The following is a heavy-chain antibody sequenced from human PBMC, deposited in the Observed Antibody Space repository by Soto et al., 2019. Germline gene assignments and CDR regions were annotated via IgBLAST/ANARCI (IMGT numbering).Heavy chain of an antibody. J-gene: IGHJ4*02. CDR2: IYYTGSF. CDR3: AADWGGTDF. Sequence: QVQLQESGPGLVQPSQTLSLTCTVSGDPITSGDYYWTWIRQSPGKGLEWIGFIYYTGSFDYNPSLKSRLTISLDRSKNQFSLKLTSVTAADTAVYYCAADWGGTDFWGQGTLVTVSS. D-gene: IGHD3-10*01. V-gene: IGHV4-30-4*01. CDR1: GDPITSGDYY.